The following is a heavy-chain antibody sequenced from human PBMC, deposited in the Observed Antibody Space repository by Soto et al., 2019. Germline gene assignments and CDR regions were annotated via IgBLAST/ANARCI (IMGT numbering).Heavy chain of an antibody. D-gene: IGHD6-19*01. CDR2: ISSDGSKT. J-gene: IGHJ4*01. Sequence: LGLSFVASGFTLTDHGVHLVRQAPCKVLEWLASISSDGSKTYYADSVRGPFTISRDNPKNTVYLQMTRLMTEDTAVYYCAKDPFASVAGPNYIDFWGHGTLVTVSS. CDR3: AKDPFASVAGPNYIDF. CDR1: GFTLTDHG. V-gene: IGHV3-30*18.